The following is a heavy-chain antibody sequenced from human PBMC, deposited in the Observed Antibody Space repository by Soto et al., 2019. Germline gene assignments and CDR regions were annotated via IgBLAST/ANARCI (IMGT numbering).Heavy chain of an antibody. CDR1: GFTFSSYW. J-gene: IGHJ4*02. CDR2: INGDGSEQ. Sequence: EVQLADSGGGLVQPGGSLRLSCAASGFTFSSYWMNWVRQAPGKGLEWVAKINGDGSEQNYVDSVKGRFIIFRDNAKTSLYLQMNSRRGDDKAVYYCTRNQVKADYWGQGTLVTVSS. V-gene: IGHV3-7*01. CDR3: TRNQVKADY. D-gene: IGHD3-22*01.